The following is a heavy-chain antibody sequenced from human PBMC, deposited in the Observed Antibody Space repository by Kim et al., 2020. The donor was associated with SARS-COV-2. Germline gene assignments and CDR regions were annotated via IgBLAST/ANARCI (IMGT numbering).Heavy chain of an antibody. CDR1: GFTFSRNW. CDR2: INSDGSST. V-gene: IGHV3-74*01. Sequence: GGSLRLSCAASGFTFSRNWIHWVRQAPGKGLVWVSRINSDGSSTTYADSVKGRFTISRDNMRNTVYLQMNSLTAGDTAVYYCAREGYTTLFEIVRNYYAMDVWGQGTTVTVSS. CDR3: AREGYTTLFEIVRNYYAMDV. D-gene: IGHD5-18*01. J-gene: IGHJ6*02.